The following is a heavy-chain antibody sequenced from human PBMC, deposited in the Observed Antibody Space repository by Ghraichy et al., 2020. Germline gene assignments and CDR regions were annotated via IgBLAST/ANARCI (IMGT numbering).Heavy chain of an antibody. D-gene: IGHD5-12*01. CDR1: GFTFTSSA. Sequence: SVKVSYKASGFTFTSSAVQWVRQARGQGLEWMGWIVVGSENTNYAQKFQERVTITRDTSTSTVFLELSSLRSEDTAVFFCAADRWGLYHYGYDSGGSFVFDFWGQGTMVTVSS. V-gene: IGHV1-58*01. J-gene: IGHJ3*01. CDR3: AADRWGLYHYGYDSGGSFVFDF. CDR2: IVVGSENT.